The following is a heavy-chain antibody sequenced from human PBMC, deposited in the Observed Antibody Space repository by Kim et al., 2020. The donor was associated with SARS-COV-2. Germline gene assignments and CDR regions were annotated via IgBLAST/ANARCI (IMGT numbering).Heavy chain of an antibody. CDR3: ARATGFPPGLSWFDP. Sequence: SVKVSCKASGGTFSSYAISWVRQAPGQGLEWMGGIIPIFGTANYAQKFQGRVTITADESTSTAYMELSSLRSEDTAVYYCARATGFPPGLSWFDPWGQGTLVTVSS. J-gene: IGHJ5*02. D-gene: IGHD2-15*01. V-gene: IGHV1-69*13. CDR1: GGTFSSYA. CDR2: IIPIFGTA.